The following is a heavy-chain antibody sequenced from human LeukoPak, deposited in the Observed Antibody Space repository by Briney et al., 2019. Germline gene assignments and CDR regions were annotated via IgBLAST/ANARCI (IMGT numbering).Heavy chain of an antibody. CDR2: ISDSSSFI. J-gene: IGHJ4*02. Sequence: GGSLRLSCAASGFTFSFYSMNWVRRAPGKGLEWVSYISDSSSFIYYADSVRGRFTISRDNAKNSLYLQMNSLRAEDTAVYYCARSSRELGGYAPWELMPPFDYWGQGTLVTVSS. CDR3: ARSSRELGGYAPWELMPPFDY. V-gene: IGHV3-48*01. CDR1: GFTFSFYS. D-gene: IGHD1-7*01.